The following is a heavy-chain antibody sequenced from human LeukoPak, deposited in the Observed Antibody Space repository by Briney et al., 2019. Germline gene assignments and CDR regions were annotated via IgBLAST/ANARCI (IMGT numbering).Heavy chain of an antibody. CDR2: IIPIFGTA. D-gene: IGHD3-22*01. V-gene: IGHV1-69*05. CDR1: GGTFSSYA. J-gene: IGHJ4*02. Sequence: SVKVSCKASGGTFSSYAISWVRQAPGQGLEWMGGIIPIFGTANYAQKFQGRVTITTDESTSTAYMELSSLRSEDTAVYYCAKGNPLRITMIVVVIAPFDYWGQGTLVTASS. CDR3: AKGNPLRITMIVVVIAPFDY.